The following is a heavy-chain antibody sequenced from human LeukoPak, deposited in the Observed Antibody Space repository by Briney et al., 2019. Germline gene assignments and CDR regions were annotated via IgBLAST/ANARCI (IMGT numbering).Heavy chain of an antibody. D-gene: IGHD3-10*01. V-gene: IGHV4-38-2*02. Sequence: SETLSLTCTVSGYSISNGYYWGWIRQSPGKGPEWIGSIYHSGTTYYNASLKSRVTVSVDTSKNQFSLKLTSVTAADTAMYYCARRGGSGDRMSGWFDPWGQGTLVTVSS. J-gene: IGHJ5*02. CDR3: ARRGGSGDRMSGWFDP. CDR1: GYSISNGYY. CDR2: IYHSGTT.